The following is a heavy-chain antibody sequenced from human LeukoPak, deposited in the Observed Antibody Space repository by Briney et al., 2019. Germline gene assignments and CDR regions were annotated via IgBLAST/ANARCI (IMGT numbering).Heavy chain of an antibody. Sequence: SETLSLTCTVSGGSISSGDYYWSWIRQPPGKGLEWIGYIYYSGSTYYNPSLKSRVTISVDTSKNQFSLKLSSVTAADTAVYYCARVQAEKSLLRYFDLLGDAFDIWGQGTMVTVSS. CDR3: ARVQAEKSLLRYFDLLGDAFDI. V-gene: IGHV4-30-4*01. CDR1: GGSISSGDYY. CDR2: IYYSGST. D-gene: IGHD3-9*01. J-gene: IGHJ3*02.